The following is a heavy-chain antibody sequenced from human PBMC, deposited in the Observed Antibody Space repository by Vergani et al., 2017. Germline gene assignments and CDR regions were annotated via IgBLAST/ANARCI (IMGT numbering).Heavy chain of an antibody. D-gene: IGHD3-3*01. CDR2: INHSGST. Sequence: QVQLQQWGAGLLKPSETLSPTCAVYGGSFSGYYWSWIRQLPGKGLEWIGEINHSGSTNYNPSLKSRVTISVDTSKNQFSLKLSSVTAADTAVYYCAGASRVLRFLDRARGHWFDPWGQGTLVTVSS. CDR3: AGASRVLRFLDRARGHWFDP. J-gene: IGHJ5*02. CDR1: GGSFSGYY. V-gene: IGHV4-34*01.